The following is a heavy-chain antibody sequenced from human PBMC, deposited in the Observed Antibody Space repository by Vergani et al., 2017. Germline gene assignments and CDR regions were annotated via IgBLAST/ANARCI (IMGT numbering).Heavy chain of an antibody. CDR2: IYPGDSAP. J-gene: IGHJ5*02. CDR3: ARLTQPYSSGWPWFDP. V-gene: IGHV5-51*01. Sequence: EVQLVQSGAEVKKPGESLKISCKGSGYSFTSYWIGWVRQMPGKGLEWMGIIYPGDSAPRYSPSFQGQVTISADKSSSTAYLQWSSLKASDTAMYYCARLTQPYSSGWPWFDPWGQGTLVTVSS. CDR1: GYSFTSYW. D-gene: IGHD6-19*01.